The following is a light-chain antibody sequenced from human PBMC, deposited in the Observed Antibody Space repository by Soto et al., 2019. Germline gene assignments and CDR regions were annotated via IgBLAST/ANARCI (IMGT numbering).Light chain of an antibody. J-gene: IGKJ4*01. Sequence: IVFIQSQVTLSFSPGERDIRPRRASQSISSSLAWYQQNPGQAPRLLIFDASNRATGIPVRFSGSGSGTDFTLTISSLEPDDFTVYYCQQHSDWPLTFGGGTKVDIK. CDR1: QSISSS. V-gene: IGKV3-11*01. CDR3: QQHSDWPLT. CDR2: DAS.